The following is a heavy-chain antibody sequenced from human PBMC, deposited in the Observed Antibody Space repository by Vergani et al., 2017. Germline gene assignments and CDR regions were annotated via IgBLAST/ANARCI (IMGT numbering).Heavy chain of an antibody. CDR3: ARDMGAIIGGVDY. D-gene: IGHD1-26*01. V-gene: IGHV3-74*01. CDR1: GFTFSSYW. Sequence: EVQLVESGGGLVQPGGSLRLSCAASGFTFSSYWMHWVRQAPGKGLVWVSRINSDGSSTSYADSVKGRFTISRDNAKNTLYLQMNSPRAEDTAVYYCARDMGAIIGGVDYWGQGTLVTVSS. CDR2: INSDGSST. J-gene: IGHJ4*02.